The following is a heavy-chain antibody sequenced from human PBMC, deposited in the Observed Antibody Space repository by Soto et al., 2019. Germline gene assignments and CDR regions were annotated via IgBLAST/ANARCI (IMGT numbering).Heavy chain of an antibody. CDR2: MHYSGNT. CDR1: RGPFSGYH. Sequence: SETLSLTCAVYRGPFSGYHCSWVRQPPGKGLEWIGHMHYSGNTRYNPSLKSRATVSLDTSKNQFSLKLSSVTAADTAVYYCATSTGWPGFDFWGQGTLVTVSS. CDR3: ATSTGWPGFDF. J-gene: IGHJ4*02. D-gene: IGHD2-8*02. V-gene: IGHV4-34*11.